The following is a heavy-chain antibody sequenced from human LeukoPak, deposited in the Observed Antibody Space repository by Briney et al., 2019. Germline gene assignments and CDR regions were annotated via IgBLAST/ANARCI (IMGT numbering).Heavy chain of an antibody. Sequence: PSETLSLTCTVSGGSISGGGYSWSWIRQHPGKGLEWIGYIYYSGSTYYNPSLKSRVTISVDTSKNQFSLKLSSVTAADTAVYYCARAHYYDSSFTRSYFDYWGQGTLVTVSS. V-gene: IGHV4-31*03. CDR1: GGSISGGGYS. D-gene: IGHD3-22*01. CDR3: ARAHYYDSSFTRSYFDY. J-gene: IGHJ4*02. CDR2: IYYSGST.